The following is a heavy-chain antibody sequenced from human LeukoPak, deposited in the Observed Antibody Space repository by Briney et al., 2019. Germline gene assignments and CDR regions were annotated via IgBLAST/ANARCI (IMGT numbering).Heavy chain of an antibody. V-gene: IGHV3-23*01. CDR3: AKDPKYSNNWYYFDY. CDR1: GFTFNNYA. J-gene: IGHJ4*02. Sequence: GGSLRLSCAASGFTFNNYAMSRVRQAPGKGLEWVSVISGSGGSTYYADSVKGRFTISRDNSKNTLYLQMNSLRAEDTAIYYCAKDPKYSNNWYYFDYWGQGTLVTVSS. D-gene: IGHD6-13*01. CDR2: ISGSGGST.